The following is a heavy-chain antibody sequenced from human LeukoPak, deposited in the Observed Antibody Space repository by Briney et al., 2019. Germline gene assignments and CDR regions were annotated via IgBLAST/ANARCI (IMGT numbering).Heavy chain of an antibody. CDR1: GYRFTSFW. Sequence: GESLKICCKGSGYRFTSFWISWVREMPGKVLEWMGRLEPSGSYTSYSPYFQGHVIISAEKSISTAYLQWSSLKASDTAMYYCGLGSYYFDFWGQGTLVSVCS. D-gene: IGHD3-10*01. CDR3: GLGSYYFDF. CDR2: LEPSGSYT. V-gene: IGHV5-10-1*01. J-gene: IGHJ4*02.